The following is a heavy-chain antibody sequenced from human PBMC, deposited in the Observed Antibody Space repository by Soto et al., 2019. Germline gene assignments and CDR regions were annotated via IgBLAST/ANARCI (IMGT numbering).Heavy chain of an antibody. V-gene: IGHV1-69*13. D-gene: IGHD2-2*01. Sequence: SVKVSCKASGGTFSSYAISWVRQAPGQGLEWMGGIIPIFGTANYAQKFQGGVTITADESTSTAYMELSSLRSEDTAVYYCARGYAPGGVYYYYYGMDVWGQGTTVTVSS. CDR1: GGTFSSYA. CDR2: IIPIFGTA. J-gene: IGHJ6*02. CDR3: ARGYAPGGVYYYYYGMDV.